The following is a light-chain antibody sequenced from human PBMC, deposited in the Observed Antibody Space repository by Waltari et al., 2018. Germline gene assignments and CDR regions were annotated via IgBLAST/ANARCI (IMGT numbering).Light chain of an antibody. CDR1: QSVSSY. J-gene: IGKJ2*01. V-gene: IGKV3-11*01. CDR3: RQRSNWPYT. CDR2: NAS. Sequence: EIVLTQSPATLSLSPGERDTLSCSASQSVSSYLAWYQQKPGQAPTLLIYNASNRPTGIPGRFSGSGSGTDFTLTISSLEPEDFAVYYCRQRSNWPYTFGQGTKLEIK.